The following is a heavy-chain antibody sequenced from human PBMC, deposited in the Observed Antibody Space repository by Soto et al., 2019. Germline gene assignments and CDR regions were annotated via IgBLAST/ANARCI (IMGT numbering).Heavy chain of an antibody. J-gene: IGHJ6*02. CDR1: GYTFTSYY. CDR2: INPSGGST. CDR3: ARGEVGDFGVVMNYYGMDV. Sequence: ASVKVSCKASGYTFTSYYMHWVRQAPGQGLEWMGIINPSGGSTSYAQKFQGRVTMTRDTSTSTVYMELSSLRSEDTAVYYCARGEVGDFGVVMNYYGMDVWGQGTTVTVSS. V-gene: IGHV1-46*01. D-gene: IGHD3-3*01.